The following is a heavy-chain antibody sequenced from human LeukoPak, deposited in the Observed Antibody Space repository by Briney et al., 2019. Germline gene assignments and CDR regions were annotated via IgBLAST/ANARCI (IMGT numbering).Heavy chain of an antibody. CDR1: GFTFSSYW. V-gene: IGHV3-7*03. D-gene: IGHD3-10*01. CDR2: IKQDGNEK. Sequence: GGSLRLSCAASGFTFSSYWMSWVRQAPGKGLEWVANIKQDGNEKYYVDSVKGRFTISRDNAKNSLYLQMNSLRAEDTAVYYCARITMVRGVIMDYWGQGTLVTVSS. J-gene: IGHJ4*02. CDR3: ARITMVRGVIMDY.